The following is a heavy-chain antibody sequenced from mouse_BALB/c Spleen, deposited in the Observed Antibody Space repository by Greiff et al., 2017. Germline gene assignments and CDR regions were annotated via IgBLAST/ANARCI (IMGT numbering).Heavy chain of an antibody. J-gene: IGHJ3*01. CDR2: ISSGSSTI. V-gene: IGHV5-17*02. CDR1: GFTFSSFG. CDR3: ARSSLTGFAY. D-gene: IGHD4-1*01. Sequence: EVMLVESGGGLVQPGGSRKLSCAASGFTFSSFGMHWVRQAPEKGLEWVAYISSGSSTIYYADTVKGRFTISRDNPKNTLFLQMTSLRSEDTAMYYCARSSLTGFAYWGQGTLVTVSA.